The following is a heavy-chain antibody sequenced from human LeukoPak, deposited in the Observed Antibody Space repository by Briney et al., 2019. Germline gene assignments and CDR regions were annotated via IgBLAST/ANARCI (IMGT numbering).Heavy chain of an antibody. V-gene: IGHV1-8*01. CDR3: ARGSGGYYDFWSGYSKTYYFDY. J-gene: IGHJ4*02. D-gene: IGHD3-3*01. CDR1: GYTFTSYD. Sequence: GASVKVSCTASGYTFTSYDINWVRQATGQGLEWMGWMNPNSGNTGYAQKFQGRVTMTRNTSISTAYMELSSLRSEDTAVYYCARGSGGYYDFWSGYSKTYYFDYWGQGTLVTVSS. CDR2: MNPNSGNT.